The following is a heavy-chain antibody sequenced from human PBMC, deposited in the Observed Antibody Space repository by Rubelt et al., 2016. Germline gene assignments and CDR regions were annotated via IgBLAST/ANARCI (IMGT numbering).Heavy chain of an antibody. J-gene: IGHJ4*02. CDR1: GFTFSSYI. CDR2: ISSSSSAI. Sequence: EVQLVESGGGLVQPGGSLRLSCAASGFTFSSYIMNWVRQAPGKGLEWVSYISSSSSAIYYADSVKGRFTISRDNAKNSLSLQMNSLRAEDTAVYYCARALHCTTTTCYAGNVDYWGQGTLVTVSS. CDR3: ARALHCTTTTCYAGNVDY. D-gene: IGHD2-8*01. V-gene: IGHV3-48*04.